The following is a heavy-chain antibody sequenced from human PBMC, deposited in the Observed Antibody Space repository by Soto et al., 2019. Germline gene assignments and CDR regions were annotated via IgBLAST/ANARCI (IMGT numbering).Heavy chain of an antibody. CDR3: ARSSSWYVFDY. D-gene: IGHD6-13*01. Sequence: GASVKVSCKASGYTFTSYGISWVRQAPGQGLEWMGWISAYNGNTKYSQKFQGRVTITRDTSASTAYMELSSLRSEDTAVYYCARSSSWYVFDYWGQGTLVTVSS. CDR2: ISAYNGNT. CDR1: GYTFTSYG. J-gene: IGHJ4*02. V-gene: IGHV1-18*01.